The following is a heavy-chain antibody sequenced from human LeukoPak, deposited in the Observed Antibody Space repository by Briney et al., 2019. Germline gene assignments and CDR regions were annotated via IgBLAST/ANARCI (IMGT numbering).Heavy chain of an antibody. V-gene: IGHV3-23*01. CDR3: AKGQDYGDYFDY. D-gene: IGHD4-17*01. J-gene: IGHJ4*02. CDR2: ISPGGGPT. Sequence: GGSLRLSCAASGFTFSSYAMHWVRQAPGKGLEWVSGISPGGGPTYYADSVRGRFSISRDDLKNTVYLQMNSLRAEDTAVYYCAKGQDYGDYFDYWGQGTLVTVSS. CDR1: GFTFSSYA.